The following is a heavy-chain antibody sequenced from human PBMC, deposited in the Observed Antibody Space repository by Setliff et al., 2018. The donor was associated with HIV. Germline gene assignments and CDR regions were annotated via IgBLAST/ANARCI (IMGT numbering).Heavy chain of an antibody. V-gene: IGHV3-48*04. CDR1: GFTFNNYG. CDR3: TRGGLVGAQSHFDY. CDR2: MSSTGHTI. J-gene: IGHJ4*02. D-gene: IGHD1-26*01. Sequence: GGSLRLSCAASGFTFNNYGMHWVRQAPGKGLEWLSYMSSTGHTIHYADSVKGRFTISRDYAKNSLYLQMDSLRPEDTAIYYCTRGGLVGAQSHFDYWGPGTLVTVSS.